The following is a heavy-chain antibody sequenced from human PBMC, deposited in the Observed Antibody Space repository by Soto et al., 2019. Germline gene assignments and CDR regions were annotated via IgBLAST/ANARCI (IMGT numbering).Heavy chain of an antibody. CDR3: ARGRYGDY. CDR2: ISAHNGNR. CDR1: GYIFTTYG. J-gene: IGHJ4*02. Sequence: QVHLVQSGAEVKKPGASVKVSCKGSGYIFTTYGITWVRQAPGQGLEWMGWISAHNGNRNYAQKLQGRVIVTRDTSTTTAYMELRNQISDDTAVYYCARGRYGDYWGQGALVTVSS. V-gene: IGHV1-18*01. D-gene: IGHD1-1*01.